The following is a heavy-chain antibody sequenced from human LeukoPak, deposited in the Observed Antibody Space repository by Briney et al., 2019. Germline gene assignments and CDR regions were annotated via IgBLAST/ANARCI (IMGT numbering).Heavy chain of an antibody. J-gene: IGHJ4*02. CDR2: ISPNSGGA. D-gene: IGHD3-9*01. CDR1: GGTFSSYA. Sequence: GASVKVSCKASGGTFSSYAISWVRQAPGQGLEWMGWISPNSGGANYAQKFQGRVTMTRDTSISTAYMELSRLRSDDTAVYNCATTYDILTGSYYFDYWGQGTLVTVSS. CDR3: ATTYDILTGSYYFDY. V-gene: IGHV1-2*02.